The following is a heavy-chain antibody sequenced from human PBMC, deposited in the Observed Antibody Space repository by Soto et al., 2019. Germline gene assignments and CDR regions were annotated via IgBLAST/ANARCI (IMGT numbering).Heavy chain of an antibody. CDR1: GFSFSNYG. Sequence: QVQVVESGGGVVQPGGSLSLSCAASGFSFSNYGMHWVRQAPGKGLEWVALISYDGRNKYYGDSVEGRFTISRDNSKNTGDLQMNRLRAEDTAVYYCVKGGLERLRARASDFHGVDVWGQGTKVTVSS. V-gene: IGHV3-30*18. CDR3: VKGGLERLRARASDFHGVDV. CDR2: ISYDGRNK. D-gene: IGHD1-1*01. J-gene: IGHJ6*02.